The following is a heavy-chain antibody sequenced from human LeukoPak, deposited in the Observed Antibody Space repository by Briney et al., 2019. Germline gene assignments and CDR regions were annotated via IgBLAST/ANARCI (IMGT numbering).Heavy chain of an antibody. CDR2: IFYSGTT. D-gene: IGHD6-13*01. Sequence: SEALSLTCTVSNDSISPLYWGWIRQPPGKGLEFIGYIFYSGTTNFNPSLKSRVTLSVDTSKNQFSLRLNSVTAADTAVYYCARGGSAAKYYFDSWGQGTLVTVSS. CDR1: NDSISPLY. J-gene: IGHJ4*02. CDR3: ARGGSAAKYYFDS. V-gene: IGHV4-59*11.